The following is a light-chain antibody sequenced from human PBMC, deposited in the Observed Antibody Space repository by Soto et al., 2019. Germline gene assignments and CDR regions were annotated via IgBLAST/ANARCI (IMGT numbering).Light chain of an antibody. Sequence: DIQMTQSPSFLSASVGDRVTITCRVSQNIYSYLAWYQQKPGKGPKVLIFAASTLQGGVPSRFSGSASGTEFTLTISSLQPEDSATYYCQQLKSYPWTFXQGTKVDIK. CDR3: QQLKSYPWT. CDR2: AAS. CDR1: QNIYSY. J-gene: IGKJ1*01. V-gene: IGKV1-9*01.